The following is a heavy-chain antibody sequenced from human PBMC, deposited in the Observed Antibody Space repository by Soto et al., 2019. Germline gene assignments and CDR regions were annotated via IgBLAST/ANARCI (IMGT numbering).Heavy chain of an antibody. V-gene: IGHV4-4*07. CDR3: ARGQRFSDWFDP. D-gene: IGHD3-3*01. Sequence: SETLSLTCTVSGGAISTYYWTWIRQTAGKGLEWIGRIYSSGSTKYNPALQSRVTMSLDTSNNQFSLRLTSVTAADTAVYYCARGQRFSDWFDPWGQGTLVTASS. J-gene: IGHJ5*02. CDR1: GGAISTYY. CDR2: IYSSGST.